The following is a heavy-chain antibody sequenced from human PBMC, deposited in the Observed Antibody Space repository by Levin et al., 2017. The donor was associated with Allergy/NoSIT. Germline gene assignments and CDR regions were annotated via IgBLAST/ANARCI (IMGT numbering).Heavy chain of an antibody. CDR1: GYTFTGYY. V-gene: IGHV1-2*02. CDR2: INPNSGGT. D-gene: IGHD4/OR15-4a*01. CDR3: ARDLDYVPDY. J-gene: IGHJ4*02. Sequence: GESLKISCKASGYTFTGYYMHWVRQAPGQGLEWMGWINPNSGGTNYAQKFQGRVTMTRDTSISTAYMELSRLRSDDTAVYYCARDLDYVPDYWGQGTLVTVSS.